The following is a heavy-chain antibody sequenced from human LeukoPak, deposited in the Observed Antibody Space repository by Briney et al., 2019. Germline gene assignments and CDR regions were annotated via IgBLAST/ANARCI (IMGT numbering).Heavy chain of an antibody. CDR2: ISSNGGST. CDR3: VTRGYPGGAYYFDY. CDR1: GFTFSSYA. D-gene: IGHD5-18*01. J-gene: IGHJ4*02. Sequence: GGSLRLSCSASGFTFSSYAMYWVRQAPGKGLEYVSGISSNGGSTYYADSVKGRFTISRDNSKNTLFLQMSSLSAEDTAAYYCVTRGYPGGAYYFDYWGQGTLVTVSS. V-gene: IGHV3-64D*09.